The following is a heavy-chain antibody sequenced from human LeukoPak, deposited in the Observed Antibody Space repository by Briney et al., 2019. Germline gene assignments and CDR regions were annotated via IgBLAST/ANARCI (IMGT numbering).Heavy chain of an antibody. CDR1: GGSISSGGYY. CDR2: IYYSGST. V-gene: IGHV4-31*03. D-gene: IGHD6-13*01. Sequence: SETLSLTCTVSGGSISSGGYYWSWIRQHPGKGLEWIGYIYYSGSTYYNPSLKSRVTISVDTSKNQFSLKLSSVTASDTAMYYCARLSGWGFYSSRWNGFYLDYWGQGTLVTVSS. CDR3: ARLSGWGFYSSRWNGFYLDY. J-gene: IGHJ4*02.